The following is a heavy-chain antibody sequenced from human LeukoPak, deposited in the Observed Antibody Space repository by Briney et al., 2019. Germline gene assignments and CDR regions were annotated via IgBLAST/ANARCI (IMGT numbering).Heavy chain of an antibody. CDR1: GYSFTNYW. CDR3: ARHGKSGNYYGSGSHSDYYYYMDV. Sequence: GESLKISCKGSGYSFTNYWIGWVRQMPGKGLEWMGIIYPGDSDTRYSPSFQGQVTISADKSISTAYLQWSSLKASDTAMYYCARHGKSGNYYGSGSHSDYYYYMDVWGKGTTVTISS. CDR2: IYPGDSDT. J-gene: IGHJ6*03. D-gene: IGHD3-10*01. V-gene: IGHV5-51*01.